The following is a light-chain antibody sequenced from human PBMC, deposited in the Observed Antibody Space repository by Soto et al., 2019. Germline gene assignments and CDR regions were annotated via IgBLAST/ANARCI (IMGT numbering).Light chain of an antibody. V-gene: IGKV3-15*01. Sequence: EIVLTQSPATLSLSPGERATLSCRASQSVSIYLAWYQQKPGQAPRLLIYGASTRATGIPARFSGSGSGTEFTLTISSLQSEDFAVYYCQQYNNWPPWTFGQGTKVDI. CDR2: GAS. CDR3: QQYNNWPPWT. CDR1: QSVSIY. J-gene: IGKJ1*01.